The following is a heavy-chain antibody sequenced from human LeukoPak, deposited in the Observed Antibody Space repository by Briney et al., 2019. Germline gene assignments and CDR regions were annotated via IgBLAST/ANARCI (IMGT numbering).Heavy chain of an antibody. CDR3: ARGQH. J-gene: IGHJ4*02. V-gene: IGHV3-7*01. CDR1: GFLFSTYE. Sequence: PGGSLRLSCATSGFLFSTYEMSWVRQAPGKGPEWVANIKQDGSEKYYVDSVKGRFTISRDNAKNSLYLQMNSLRAEDTAIYYCARGQHWGRGILITVSS. CDR2: IKQDGSEK. D-gene: IGHD2-15*01.